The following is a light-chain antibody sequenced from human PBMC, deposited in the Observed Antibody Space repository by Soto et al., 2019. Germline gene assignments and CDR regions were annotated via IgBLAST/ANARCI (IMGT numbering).Light chain of an antibody. Sequence: QSVLTQPPSASGTPGQRVTISCSGSSSNFGSNYIYWYQQIPGTAPPIVIYTNNQRPSGVPDRFSGSKSGTSASLAISGLGSEAEAVYDCAGCDDRLSFPVFGAGTKLTVL. V-gene: IGLV1-47*02. CDR2: TNN. CDR1: SSNFGSNY. J-gene: IGLJ2*01. CDR3: AGCDDRLSFPV.